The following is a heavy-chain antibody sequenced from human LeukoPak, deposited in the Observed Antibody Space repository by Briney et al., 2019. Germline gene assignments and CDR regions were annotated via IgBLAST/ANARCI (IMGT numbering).Heavy chain of an antibody. CDR2: IWYDGSNK. Sequence: GGSLRLSCAASGFAFSSYGMHRVRQAPGKGLERVAVIWYDGSNKYYADSVKGRFTISRDKSKNTLYLQMNSLRAEDTAVYYCARDVYLTGTFFDYWGQGTLVTVSP. D-gene: IGHD1-7*01. V-gene: IGHV3-33*01. CDR1: GFAFSSYG. J-gene: IGHJ4*02. CDR3: ARDVYLTGTFFDY.